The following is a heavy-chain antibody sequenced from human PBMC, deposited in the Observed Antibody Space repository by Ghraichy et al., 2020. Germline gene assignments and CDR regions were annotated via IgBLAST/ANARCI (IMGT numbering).Heavy chain of an antibody. CDR1: GFTFGDYA. Sequence: GGSLRLSCTASGFTFGDYAMSWVRQAPGKGLEWVGFIRSKAYGGTTEYAASVKGRFTISRDDSKSIAYLQMNSLKTEDTAVYYCTRDRNTGMAFDPWGQGTLVTVSS. CDR2: IRSKAYGGTT. J-gene: IGHJ5*02. D-gene: IGHD5-18*01. CDR3: TRDRNTGMAFDP. V-gene: IGHV3-49*04.